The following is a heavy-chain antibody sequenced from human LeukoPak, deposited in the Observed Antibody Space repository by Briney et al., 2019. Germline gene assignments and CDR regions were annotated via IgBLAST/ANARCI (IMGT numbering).Heavy chain of an antibody. Sequence: GESLRLSCEASGFTFSTYSMNWVRQAPGKGLEWVSSIISGTYIYYADSVKGRFTISRDNAKNSLYLQMNSLRAEDTAVYYCARDFAQTGDYHHFDYWGQGTPVTVSS. V-gene: IGHV3-21*01. D-gene: IGHD7-27*01. J-gene: IGHJ4*02. CDR3: ARDFAQTGDYHHFDY. CDR1: GFTFSTYS. CDR2: IISGTYI.